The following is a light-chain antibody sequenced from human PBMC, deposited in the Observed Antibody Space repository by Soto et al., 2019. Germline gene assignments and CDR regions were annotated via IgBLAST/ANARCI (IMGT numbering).Light chain of an antibody. Sequence: EIVMTQSPATLSVSPGERATLSCRASQSVSSNLAWYQQKPGQAPRLLIYGASIRATGIAARFSGSGSGTEFTLTISSLQSEDFSVYYCQQYNNWPPFTFGQGTRLEI. CDR2: GAS. CDR1: QSVSSN. CDR3: QQYNNWPPFT. J-gene: IGKJ5*01. V-gene: IGKV3D-15*01.